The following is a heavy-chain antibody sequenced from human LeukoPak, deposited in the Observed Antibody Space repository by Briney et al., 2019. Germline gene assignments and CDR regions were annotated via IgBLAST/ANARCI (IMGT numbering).Heavy chain of an antibody. CDR3: ATLFNEYYFDY. CDR2: ISPKSGGT. CDR1: GYTFTDYY. D-gene: IGHD1-1*01. Sequence: ASVKVSCKASGYTFTDYYVHWVRQAPGQGLELMGWISPKSGGTKYAQKFQGRVTMTRDTSISTAYMELSRLRSDDTAVYYCATLFNEYYFDYWGQGTLVTVSS. J-gene: IGHJ4*02. V-gene: IGHV1-2*02.